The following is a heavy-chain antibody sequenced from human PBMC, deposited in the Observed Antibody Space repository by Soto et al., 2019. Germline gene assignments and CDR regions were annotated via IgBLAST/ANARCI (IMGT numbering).Heavy chain of an antibody. D-gene: IGHD3-10*01. V-gene: IGHV1-18*01. J-gene: IGHJ4*02. CDR2: INVFNGDP. CDR1: GYLFTDYG. CDR3: VRVRRGQMDY. Sequence: ASVKVSCKASGYLFTDYGIAWVRQAPGQGLEWMGWINVFNGDPRYAPNLQGRVTMTRDTSTNTASMELRSLRSDDTAVYFCVRVRRGQMDYWGQGSLVTVSS.